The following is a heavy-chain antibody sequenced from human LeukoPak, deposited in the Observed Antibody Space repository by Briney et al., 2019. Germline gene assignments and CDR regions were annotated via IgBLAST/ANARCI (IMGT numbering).Heavy chain of an antibody. J-gene: IGHJ4*02. CDR1: GGSISSSTYY. CDR3: ARQRGFDFDY. D-gene: IGHD2-15*01. CDR2: IYYSGST. Sequence: PSETLSLTCTVSGGSISSSTYYWGWIRQPPGKGLEWIGSIYYSGSTYYNPSLKSRVTISVDTSKNQFSLKLSSVTAADTAVYYCARQRGFDFDYWGQGTLVTASS. V-gene: IGHV4-39*01.